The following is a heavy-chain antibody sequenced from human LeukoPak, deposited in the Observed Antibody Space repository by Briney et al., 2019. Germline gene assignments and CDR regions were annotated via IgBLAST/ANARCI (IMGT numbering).Heavy chain of an antibody. V-gene: IGHV1-8*01. Sequence: ASVKVSCKASGYTFTSYDINWVRQATGQGLGWMGWMNPNSGNTGYAQKFQGRVTMTRNTSISTAYMELSSLRSEDTAVYYCASGSIAAAGTAYYYGMDVWGQGTTVTVSS. CDR3: ASGSIAAAGTAYYYGMDV. CDR1: GYTFTSYD. J-gene: IGHJ6*02. D-gene: IGHD6-13*01. CDR2: MNPNSGNT.